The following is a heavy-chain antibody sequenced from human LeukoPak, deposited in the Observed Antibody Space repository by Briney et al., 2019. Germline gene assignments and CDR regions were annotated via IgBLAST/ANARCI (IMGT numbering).Heavy chain of an antibody. Sequence: SETLSLTCTVSGGSISSSSYYWGWIRQPPGKGLEWIGSIYYSGSTYYNPSLESRVTISVDTSKNQFSLKLSSVTAADTAVYYCAREWTAARPGYGYWSQGTLVTVSS. CDR1: GGSISSSSYY. CDR2: IYYSGST. CDR3: AREWTAARPGYGY. D-gene: IGHD6-6*01. J-gene: IGHJ4*02. V-gene: IGHV4-39*07.